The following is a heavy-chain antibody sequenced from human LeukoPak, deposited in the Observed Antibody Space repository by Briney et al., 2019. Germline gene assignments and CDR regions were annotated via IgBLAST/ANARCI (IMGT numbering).Heavy chain of an antibody. D-gene: IGHD3-10*01. J-gene: IGHJ3*02. CDR2: ISGGGGTT. V-gene: IGHV3-23*01. Sequence: GGSLRLSCAASGFTFSSYAMSGVRQAPRKGVQWVSAISGGGGTTYYADSVKGRFTISRNNSKNTLDLQMNILRAEDTAVYYCAKDYYGSGRYYDYDAFDIWGQGTMVTVSS. CDR1: GFTFSSYA. CDR3: AKDYYGSGRYYDYDAFDI.